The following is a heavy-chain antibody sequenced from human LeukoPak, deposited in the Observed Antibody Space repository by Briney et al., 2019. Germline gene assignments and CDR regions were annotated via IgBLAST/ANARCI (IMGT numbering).Heavy chain of an antibody. CDR3: ARRSGHSSSWGLDAFDV. V-gene: IGHV3-30*04. D-gene: IGHD6-13*01. CDR2: ISYDEVSK. CDR1: GFTFSSYA. J-gene: IGHJ3*01. Sequence: QPGGSLRLSCAASGFTFSSYAMHWVRQAPGKGLEWVAVISYDEVSKYYGDLVKGRFTISRDNPKNTLYLQMNSLRAEDTAVYYCARRSGHSSSWGLDAFDVWGQGTMVTVSS.